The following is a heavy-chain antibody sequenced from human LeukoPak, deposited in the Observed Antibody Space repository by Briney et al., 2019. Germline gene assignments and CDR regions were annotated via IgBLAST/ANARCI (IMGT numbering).Heavy chain of an antibody. D-gene: IGHD4-17*01. CDR2: ISGSGGST. Sequence: GGSLRLSCAASGFTFSSYAMSWVRQAPGKGLEWVSAISGSGGSTYYADSVKGRFTISRDNAKNSLYLQMNSLRAEDTAVYYCASHDYGVHFDYWGQGTLATVSS. J-gene: IGHJ4*02. CDR1: GFTFSSYA. CDR3: ASHDYGVHFDY. V-gene: IGHV3-23*01.